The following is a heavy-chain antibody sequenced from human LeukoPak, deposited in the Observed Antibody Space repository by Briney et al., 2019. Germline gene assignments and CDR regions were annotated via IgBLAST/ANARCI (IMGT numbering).Heavy chain of an antibody. V-gene: IGHV4-34*01. Sequence: PSETLSLTCAVYGGSFSGYYWSWIRQPPGKGLEWIGEINHSGSTNYNPPLKSRVTISVDTSKNQFSLKLSSVTAADTAVYYCARGRVSGYSGMDVWGQGTTVTVSS. CDR2: INHSGST. CDR1: GGSFSGYY. CDR3: ARGRVSGYSGMDV. J-gene: IGHJ6*02. D-gene: IGHD5-12*01.